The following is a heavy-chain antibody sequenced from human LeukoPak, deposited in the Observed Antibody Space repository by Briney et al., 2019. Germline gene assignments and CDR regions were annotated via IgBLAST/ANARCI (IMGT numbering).Heavy chain of an antibody. CDR1: GFTFSSYE. Sequence: GGSLRLSCAAPGFTFSSYEMNWVRQAPGKGLEWVSYISSSGSTIYYADSVKGRFTISRDNAKNSLYLQMNSLRAEDTAVYYCARAPLLWFGEYSYYYGMDVWGKGTTVTVSS. V-gene: IGHV3-48*03. D-gene: IGHD3-10*01. CDR2: ISSSGSTI. J-gene: IGHJ6*04. CDR3: ARAPLLWFGEYSYYYGMDV.